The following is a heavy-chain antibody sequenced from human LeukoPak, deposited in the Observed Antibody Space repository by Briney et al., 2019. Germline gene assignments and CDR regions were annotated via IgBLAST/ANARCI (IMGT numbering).Heavy chain of an antibody. CDR1: GFSLATYW. CDR3: ARRIHDYGEFVFDS. V-gene: IGHV3-7*01. CDR2: IKQDGSEK. Sequence: GGSLRLSCAASGFSLATYWMSWVRQARGKGLEWVANIKQDGSEKFYVDSVKGRFTISRDNAKNSLYLQMNSLRAEDTAVYYCARRIHDYGEFVFDSWGQGTLVTVSS. D-gene: IGHD4/OR15-4a*01. J-gene: IGHJ4*02.